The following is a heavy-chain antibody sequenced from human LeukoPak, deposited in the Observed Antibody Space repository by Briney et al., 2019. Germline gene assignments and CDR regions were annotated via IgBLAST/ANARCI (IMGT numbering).Heavy chain of an antibody. V-gene: IGHV3-49*03. CDR1: GFTFGDYA. D-gene: IGHD4-23*01. J-gene: IGHJ4*02. Sequence: GGSLRLSCTASGFTFGDYAMSWFRQAPGKGLEWVGFIRSKAYGGTTEYAASVKGRFTISRDDSKSIAYLQMNSLRAEDTAVYYCARDLTYGGKRGYYFDYWGQGTLVTVSS. CDR3: ARDLTYGGKRGYYFDY. CDR2: IRSKAYGGTT.